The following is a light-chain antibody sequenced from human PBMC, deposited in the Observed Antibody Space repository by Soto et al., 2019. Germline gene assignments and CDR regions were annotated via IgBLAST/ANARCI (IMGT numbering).Light chain of an antibody. CDR3: NSYASSGTLG. Sequence: QSVLTQPASVSGSPGQSITLSCTGTSSDVGGYNYVSWYQQHPGKAPKLMIYEVSNRPSGVSNRFSGSKSGNTASLTISGLQAEDEADYYCNSYASSGTLGFGTGTKVTVL. CDR2: EVS. V-gene: IGLV2-14*01. J-gene: IGLJ1*01. CDR1: SSDVGGYNY.